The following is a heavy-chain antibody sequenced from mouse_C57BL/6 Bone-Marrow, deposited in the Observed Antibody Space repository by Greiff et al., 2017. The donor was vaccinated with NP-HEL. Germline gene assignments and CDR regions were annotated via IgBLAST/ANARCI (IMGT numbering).Heavy chain of an antibody. CDR1: GFSLSTFGMG. CDR3: FITITTVGYFDV. V-gene: IGHV8-8*01. D-gene: IGHD1-1*01. CDR2: IWWDDDK. Sequence: QVTLKECGPGILQPSQTLSLTCSFSGFSLSTFGMGVGWIRQPSGKGLEWLAHIWWDDDKYYNPALKSRLTISKDTSKNQVFLKIANVDTADTATYYSFITITTVGYFDVWGTGTTVTVSS. J-gene: IGHJ1*03.